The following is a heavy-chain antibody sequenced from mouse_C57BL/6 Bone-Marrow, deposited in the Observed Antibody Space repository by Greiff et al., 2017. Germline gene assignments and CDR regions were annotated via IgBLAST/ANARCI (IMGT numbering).Heavy chain of an antibody. D-gene: IGHD1-1*01. Sequence: QVQLQQPGAELVMPGASVKLSCKASGYTFTSYWMHWVKQRPGQGLEWIGGLDPSDSYPNYNQKFTGKSTLTVDKSSSTAYMQLSSLTSEDSAVYYCARGRDYGSWFAYWGQGTLVTVSA. J-gene: IGHJ3*01. CDR1: GYTFTSYW. CDR3: ARGRDYGSWFAY. CDR2: LDPSDSYP. V-gene: IGHV1-69*01.